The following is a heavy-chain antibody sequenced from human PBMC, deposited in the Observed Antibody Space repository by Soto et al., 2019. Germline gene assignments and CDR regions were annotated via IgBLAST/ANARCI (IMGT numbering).Heavy chain of an antibody. Sequence: ETLSLTCAVYGGSFSWYYLTWIRPPPGKGLEWIGEINHSGSTNYNPSLKSRVTISVDTSKNQFSLKLSSVTAADTAVYYCASSPGIAAAGTSNWFDPWGQGTLVTVSS. V-gene: IGHV4-34*01. CDR2: INHSGST. D-gene: IGHD6-13*01. CDR3: ASSPGIAAAGTSNWFDP. J-gene: IGHJ5*02. CDR1: GGSFSWYY.